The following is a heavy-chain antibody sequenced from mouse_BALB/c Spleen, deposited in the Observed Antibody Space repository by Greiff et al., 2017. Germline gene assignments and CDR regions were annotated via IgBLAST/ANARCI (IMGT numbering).Heavy chain of an antibody. D-gene: IGHD1-1*01. CDR3: ARGGYGSPLDY. CDR1: GYTFTSYW. CDR2: INPSNGRT. V-gene: IGHV1S81*02. J-gene: IGHJ4*01. Sequence: VQLQQPGAELVKPGASVNLSCKASGYTFTSYWMHWVKQRPGQGLEWIGEINPSNGRTNYNEKFKSKATLTVDKSSSTAYMQLSSLTSEDSAVYYWARGGYGSPLDYWGQGTSVTVSS.